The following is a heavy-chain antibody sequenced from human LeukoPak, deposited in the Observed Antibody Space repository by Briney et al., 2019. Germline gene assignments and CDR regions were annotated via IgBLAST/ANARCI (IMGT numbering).Heavy chain of an antibody. CDR2: ISAYNGNT. Sequence: GASVKVSCKASGYTFTSYGISGVRQAPGQGLEWMGWISAYNGNTNYAQKLQGRVTMTTDTSTSTAYMELRSLRSDDTAVYYCARDIITIFGVEPLHRAFDIWGQGTMVTVSS. CDR3: ARDIITIFGVEPLHRAFDI. J-gene: IGHJ3*02. CDR1: GYTFTSYG. D-gene: IGHD3-3*01. V-gene: IGHV1-18*01.